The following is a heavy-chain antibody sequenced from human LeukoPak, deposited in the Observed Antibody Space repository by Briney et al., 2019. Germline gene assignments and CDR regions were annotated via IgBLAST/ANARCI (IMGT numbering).Heavy chain of an antibody. J-gene: IGHJ5*02. V-gene: IGHV1-69*05. CDR2: IIPIFGTA. Sequence: SVKVSCKASGGTFSSYAISWVRQAPGQGLEWMGGIIPIFGTANYAQKFQGRVTITTDESTRTAYMELSSLRSEDTAVYYCARGPAATYNWFDPWGQGTLVTVSS. D-gene: IGHD2-2*01. CDR1: GGTFSSYA. CDR3: ARGPAATYNWFDP.